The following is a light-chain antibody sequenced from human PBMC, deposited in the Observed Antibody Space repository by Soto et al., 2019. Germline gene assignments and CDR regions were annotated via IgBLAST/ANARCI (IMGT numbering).Light chain of an antibody. V-gene: IGKV3-20*01. Sequence: EIVLTQSPGTLSLSPWERATLSCRASQTLSSTFLAWYQQKPGQAPRLLIYGASSRATGIPDRFSGSGSGTDFTLTISRLEPEDFAVYYCQQYGSSPPITFGGGTKVDIK. CDR3: QQYGSSPPIT. CDR2: GAS. CDR1: QTLSSTF. J-gene: IGKJ4*01.